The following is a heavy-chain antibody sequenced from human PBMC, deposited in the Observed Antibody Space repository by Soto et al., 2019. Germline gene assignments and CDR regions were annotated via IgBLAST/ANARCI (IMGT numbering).Heavy chain of an antibody. CDR2: IIPIFGTA. D-gene: IGHD2-2*01. V-gene: IGHV1-69*06. Sequence: GASVKVSFKASGGAFSSYAIRWGRQAPGQGLEWMGGIIPIFGTASYAQKFQGRVTITADKSTITAYMELSSLRSEETAVYYCARDTPDCSSNRCYRNHYYYSVMDVWGKGTTVTVPS. CDR3: ARDTPDCSSNRCYRNHYYYSVMDV. CDR1: GGAFSSYA. J-gene: IGHJ6*04.